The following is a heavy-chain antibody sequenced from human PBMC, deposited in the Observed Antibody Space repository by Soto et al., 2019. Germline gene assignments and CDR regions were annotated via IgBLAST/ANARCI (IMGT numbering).Heavy chain of an antibody. CDR1: GFTFRGSA. CDR3: TRQVGQDNYYGSGTYSYYYFYGMDV. CDR2: IRSKVNTYAT. J-gene: IGHJ6*02. V-gene: IGHV3-73*02. Sequence: EVQLVESGGGLVQPGGSLKLSCAASGFTFRGSAIHWVRQASGKGLEWVGRIRSKVNTYATAYAVSVKGRFTISRDESENTAYLQMNSLRTEDTAVYYCTRQVGQDNYYGSGTYSYYYFYGMDVWGQGTTVTVSS. D-gene: IGHD3-10*01.